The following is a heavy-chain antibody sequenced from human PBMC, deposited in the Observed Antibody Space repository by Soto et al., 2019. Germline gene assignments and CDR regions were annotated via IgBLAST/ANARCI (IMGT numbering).Heavy chain of an antibody. V-gene: IGHV1-58*01. CDR3: AADSEVENSSSWCMDV. J-gene: IGHJ6*02. Sequence: SVKVSCKASGFTFTSSAVQWVRQARGQRLEWIGWIVVGSGNTNYAQKFQERVTITRDMSTSTAYMELSSLRSEDTAVYYCAADSEVENSSSWCMDVWGQGTTVTVSS. CDR2: IVVGSGNT. CDR1: GFTFTSSA. D-gene: IGHD6-13*01.